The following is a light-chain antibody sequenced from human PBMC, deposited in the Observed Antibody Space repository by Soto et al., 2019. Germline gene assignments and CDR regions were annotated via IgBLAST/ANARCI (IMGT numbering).Light chain of an antibody. J-gene: IGKJ1*01. CDR3: QQYYSNPQT. CDR1: QTVLYSPNNKNY. V-gene: IGKV4-1*01. CDR2: WAS. Sequence: DIVMTQSPDSLAVSPGERATINCKSSQTVLYSPNNKNYLAWYQQRPGQSPKLLIYWASTRESGVPDRFSGSGSGTDFTLTINSLQAEDVAVYYCQQYYSNPQTFGQGTKVDI.